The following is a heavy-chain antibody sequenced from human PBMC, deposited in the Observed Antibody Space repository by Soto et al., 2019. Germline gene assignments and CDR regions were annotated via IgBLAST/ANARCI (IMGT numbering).Heavy chain of an antibody. CDR3: ARHGVEKYYDILTGYYIRPPGSVDY. J-gene: IGHJ4*02. CDR2: IYPGDSDT. Sequence: GESLKISCKGSGYSFTSYWIGWVRQMPGKGLEWMGIIYPGDSDTRYSPSFQGQVTISADKSISTAYLHGSSLKASDTAMYYCARHGVEKYYDILTGYYIRPPGSVDYWGQGTLVTVSS. D-gene: IGHD3-9*01. V-gene: IGHV5-51*01. CDR1: GYSFTSYW.